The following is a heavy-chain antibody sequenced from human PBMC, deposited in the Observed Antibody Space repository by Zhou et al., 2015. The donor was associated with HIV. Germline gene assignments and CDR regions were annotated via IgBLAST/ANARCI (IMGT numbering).Heavy chain of an antibody. V-gene: IGHV1-69*01. CDR1: GGTLSGSD. J-gene: IGHJ2*01. CDR3: ARDRGGATRPDWRYFDL. Sequence: QVQLVQSGSEVKKPGSSVKVSCKASGGTLSGSDISWVRQAPGQGLEWMGGITPLFDIEEYAEKFRGRLTITVDESTGAAYMDLRSLKFEDTAMYYCARDRGGATRPDWRYFDLWGRGTLVTVSS. CDR2: ITPLFDIE. D-gene: IGHD6-6*01.